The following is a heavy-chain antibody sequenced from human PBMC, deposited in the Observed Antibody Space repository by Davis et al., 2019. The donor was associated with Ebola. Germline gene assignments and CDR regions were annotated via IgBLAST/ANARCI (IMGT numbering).Heavy chain of an antibody. CDR2: ISAYNGNT. V-gene: IGHV1-18*04. CDR1: GYTFTSYG. D-gene: IGHD5-18*01. J-gene: IGHJ4*02. Sequence: ASVKVSCKASGYTFTSYGISWVRQAPGQGLEWMGWISAYNGNTNYAQKLQGRVTMTTDTSTSTAYMELRSLRSDDTAVYYCAREGYSYGYLSSVSGGDYWGQGILVTVSS. CDR3: AREGYSYGYLSSVSGGDY.